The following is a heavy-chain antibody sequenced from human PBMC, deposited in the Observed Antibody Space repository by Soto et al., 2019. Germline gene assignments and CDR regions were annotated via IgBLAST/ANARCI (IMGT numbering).Heavy chain of an antibody. CDR1: GFTFSSYG. J-gene: IGHJ6*02. Sequence: GGSLRLSCAASGFTFSSYGMHWVRQAPGKGLEWVAVISYDGSNKYYADSVKGRFTISRDNSKNTLYLQMNSLRAEDTAVYYCAKDIGSSSWYSGPYYYYYGMDVWGQGTTVTVSS. CDR2: ISYDGSNK. D-gene: IGHD6-13*01. V-gene: IGHV3-30*18. CDR3: AKDIGSSSWYSGPYYYYYGMDV.